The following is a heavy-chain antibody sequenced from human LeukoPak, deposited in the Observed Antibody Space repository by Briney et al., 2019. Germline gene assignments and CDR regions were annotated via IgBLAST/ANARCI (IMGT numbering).Heavy chain of an antibody. J-gene: IGHJ4*02. CDR1: GFTFSSYA. D-gene: IGHD2-2*01. V-gene: IGHV3-23*01. Sequence: GGSLRLSCAASGFTFSSYAMSWVRQAPGKGLEWVSAISGSGGSTYYADSVKGRFTISRDNSKNTLYLQMNSLRAEDTAVYYCAKDRDIVVVPAALFDYRGQGTLVTVSS. CDR2: ISGSGGST. CDR3: AKDRDIVVVPAALFDY.